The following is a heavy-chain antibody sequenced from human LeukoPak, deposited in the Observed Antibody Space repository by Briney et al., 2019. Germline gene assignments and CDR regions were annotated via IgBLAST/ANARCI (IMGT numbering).Heavy chain of an antibody. CDR2: INPNSGGT. V-gene: IGHV1-2*02. J-gene: IGHJ5*02. CDR3: ARERSWFDP. Sequence: ASVTVSCKASGYTFTGYYMHWERQAPGQGLEWMGWINPNSGGTNYAQKFQGRVTMTRETSISTAYMELSRLRSDDTAVYYCARERSWFDPWGQGTLVTVSS. CDR1: GYTFTGYY.